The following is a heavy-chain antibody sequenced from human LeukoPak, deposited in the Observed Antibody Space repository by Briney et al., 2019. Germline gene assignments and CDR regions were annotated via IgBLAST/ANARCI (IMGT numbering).Heavy chain of an antibody. CDR3: ARVIQIMVRGVLRYYYYYYMDV. Sequence: SETLSLTCTVSGGSISSYYWSWIRQPPGKGLEWIGYIYYSGSTNYNPSLKSRVTISVDTSKNQFSLKLSSVTAADTAVYYCARVIQIMVRGVLRYYYYYYMDVWGKGTTVTISS. V-gene: IGHV4-59*01. CDR2: IYYSGST. D-gene: IGHD3-10*01. J-gene: IGHJ6*03. CDR1: GGSISSYY.